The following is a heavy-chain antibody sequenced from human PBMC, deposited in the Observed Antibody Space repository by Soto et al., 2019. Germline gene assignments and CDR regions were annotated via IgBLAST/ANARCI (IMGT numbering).Heavy chain of an antibody. CDR3: AKDRYYGSGPYVLSYYYGMDV. CDR2: ISGSGGST. CDR1: GFTFSSYA. V-gene: IGHV3-23*01. J-gene: IGHJ6*02. D-gene: IGHD3-10*01. Sequence: GGSLRLSCAASGFTFSSYAMSWVRQDQGKGLEWVSAISGSGGSTYYADSVKGRFTISRDNSKNTLYLQMNSLRAEDTAVYYCAKDRYYGSGPYVLSYYYGMDVWGQGTTVTVSS.